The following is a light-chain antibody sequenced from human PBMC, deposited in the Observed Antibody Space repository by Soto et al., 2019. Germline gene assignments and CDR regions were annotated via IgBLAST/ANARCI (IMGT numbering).Light chain of an antibody. J-gene: IGKJ1*01. CDR2: GAS. CDR1: QSVSSI. V-gene: IGKV3-15*01. CDR3: QQYNNWPGT. Sequence: EIVMTHYPVTLSVSPGERATLSCRASQSVSSILAWYQQKPGQAPRLLIYGASTRATGIPARFSGSGSGTEFTLTISSLQSEDFAVYYCQQYNNWPGTFGQGTKVEIK.